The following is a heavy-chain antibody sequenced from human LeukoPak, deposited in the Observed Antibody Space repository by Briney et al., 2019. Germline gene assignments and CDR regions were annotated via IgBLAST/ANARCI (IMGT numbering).Heavy chain of an antibody. V-gene: IGHV4-59*01. CDR1: GGSISSYY. D-gene: IGHD2-2*01. CDR2: IYYSGST. Sequence: PSETLSLTCTVSGGSISSYYWSWIRQPPGKGLEWFGYIYYSGSTNYNPSLKSRVTISVDTSKNQFSLKLSSVTAADTAVYYCAREGCSSTSCYLTDAFDIWGQGTMVTVSS. J-gene: IGHJ3*02. CDR3: AREGCSSTSCYLTDAFDI.